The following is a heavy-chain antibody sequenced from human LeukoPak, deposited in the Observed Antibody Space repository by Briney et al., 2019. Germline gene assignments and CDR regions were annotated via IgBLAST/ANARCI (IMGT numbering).Heavy chain of an antibody. V-gene: IGHV1-46*01. J-gene: IGHJ6*03. CDR3: ARGGSSSWYGDYYYYYYMDV. CDR1: GYTFTSYY. Sequence: ASVKVSCKASGYTFTSYYMHWVRQAPGQGLEWMGIINPSGGSTSYAQKFQGRVTMTRDTSTSTVYMELSSLRSEDTAVYYCARGGSSSWYGDYYYYYYMDVWGKGTTVTVSS. CDR2: INPSGGST. D-gene: IGHD6-13*01.